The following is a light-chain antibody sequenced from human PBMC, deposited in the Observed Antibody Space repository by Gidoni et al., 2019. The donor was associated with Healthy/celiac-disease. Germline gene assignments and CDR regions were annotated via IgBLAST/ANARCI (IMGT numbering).Light chain of an antibody. Sequence: DIQMTQSPSSLSASVGDRVTTTCQASKDISNYLNWYQQKPGKAPKLLFYDASNLETGFPSRFSGSGSGTDFTFTISSLQPEDIATYYCQQYDNLPFFGQGTKLEIK. J-gene: IGKJ2*01. CDR1: KDISNY. V-gene: IGKV1-33*01. CDR2: DAS. CDR3: QQYDNLPF.